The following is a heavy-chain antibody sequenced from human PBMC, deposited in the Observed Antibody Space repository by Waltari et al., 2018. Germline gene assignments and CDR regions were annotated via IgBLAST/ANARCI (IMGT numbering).Heavy chain of an antibody. CDR1: GYSISSGSY. CDR3: ARHKDSSSSPFDY. Sequence: QVQLQESGPGLVQPSETLSLTCAVSGYSISSGSYWGWTRQPPGKGLEWIGSIYHSGSTYYNPSLKSRVTISVDTSKNQFSLKLSSVTAADTAVYYCARHKDSSSSPFDYWGQGTLVTVSS. J-gene: IGHJ4*02. V-gene: IGHV4-38-2*01. CDR2: IYHSGST. D-gene: IGHD6-6*01.